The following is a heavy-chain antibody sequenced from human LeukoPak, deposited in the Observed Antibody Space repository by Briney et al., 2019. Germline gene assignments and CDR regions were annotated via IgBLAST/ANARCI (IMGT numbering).Heavy chain of an antibody. D-gene: IGHD4-17*01. J-gene: IGHJ5*02. CDR3: ARDLGDFDYGDYGWFDL. Sequence: PSETLSLTCAVSGGSISSYYWSWIRQSPGRGLEWIGYIYYSGSKSTNYNPSLQSRITMSVDTSKNQLSLKLSSVTAADTAVYYCARDLGDFDYGDYGWFDLWGQGTLVTVSS. V-gene: IGHV4-59*01. CDR2: IYYSGSKST. CDR1: GGSISSYY.